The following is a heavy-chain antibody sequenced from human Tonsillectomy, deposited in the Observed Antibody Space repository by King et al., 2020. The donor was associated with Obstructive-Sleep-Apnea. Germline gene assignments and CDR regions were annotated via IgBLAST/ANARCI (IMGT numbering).Heavy chain of an antibody. Sequence: VQLVESGGGLGKPGGSLRLSCAASGFTFSSYSMGWVRQAPGKGLEWVSFISPTSTYTYYADSVKGRFTISRDNAKHSLFLQMDSLRAEDTAVYYCASARIVGTTEWAAYWGKGTLVTVSS. D-gene: IGHD1-26*01. CDR3: ASARIVGTTEWAAY. V-gene: IGHV3-21*01. CDR2: ISPTSTYT. J-gene: IGHJ4*02. CDR1: GFTFSSYS.